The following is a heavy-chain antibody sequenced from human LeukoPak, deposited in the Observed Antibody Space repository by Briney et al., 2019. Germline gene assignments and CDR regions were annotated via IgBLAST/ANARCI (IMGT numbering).Heavy chain of an antibody. CDR2: INPNTGGT. V-gene: IGHV1-2*02. Sequence: GASVKVSCKASGYTFTGDYMHWVRQAPGQGLEWMGWINPNTGGTNYAQKFQGRVTMTRDTSISTAYMELSRPTSDDTAVYYCARAGGGLDYWGQGTLVTVSS. J-gene: IGHJ4*02. CDR3: ARAGGGLDY. CDR1: GYTFTGDY. D-gene: IGHD2-15*01.